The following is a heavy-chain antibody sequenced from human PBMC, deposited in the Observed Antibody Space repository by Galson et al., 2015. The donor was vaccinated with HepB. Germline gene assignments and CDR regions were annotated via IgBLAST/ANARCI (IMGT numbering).Heavy chain of an antibody. CDR3: ARGGSGTTIPGFDY. Sequence: CAISGDSVSSNIAAWNWIRQSPSRGLEWLGRTYYRSKWYNDYAVSVKSRITINPDTSKNQFSLQLNSVTPEDTAVYYCARGGSGTTIPGFDYWGQGTLVTVSS. J-gene: IGHJ4*02. CDR2: TYYRSKWYN. CDR1: GDSVSSNIAA. V-gene: IGHV6-1*01. D-gene: IGHD1-1*01.